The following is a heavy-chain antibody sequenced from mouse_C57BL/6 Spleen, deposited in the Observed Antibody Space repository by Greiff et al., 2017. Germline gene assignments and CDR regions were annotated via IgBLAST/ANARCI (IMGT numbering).Heavy chain of an antibody. CDR1: GYTFTSYW. V-gene: IGHV1-69*01. Sequence: QVQLQQPGAELVMPGASVKLSCKASGYTFTSYWMHWVKQRPGQGLEWIGEIDPSDSYTNYNQKFKGKSTLTVDKSSSTAYMQLSSLTSEDAAVYDGARSYYGSRDDAMDYWGQGTSVTVSS. D-gene: IGHD1-1*01. CDR2: IDPSDSYT. CDR3: ARSYYGSRDDAMDY. J-gene: IGHJ4*01.